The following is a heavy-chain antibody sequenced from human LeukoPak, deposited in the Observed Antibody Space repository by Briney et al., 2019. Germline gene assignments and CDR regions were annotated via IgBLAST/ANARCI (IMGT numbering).Heavy chain of an antibody. Sequence: GGSLRLSCAASGFTFSSYDMHWVRQATGKGLEWVSAIGVAANTFYSGSVKGRFTISRENAKNSLYLLMTSLRAEDTAVYYCARQNTPHGNFDYWGQGILVTVS. D-gene: IGHD1-26*01. CDR2: IGVAANT. CDR1: GFTFSSYD. J-gene: IGHJ4*02. CDR3: ARQNTPHGNFDY. V-gene: IGHV3-13*01.